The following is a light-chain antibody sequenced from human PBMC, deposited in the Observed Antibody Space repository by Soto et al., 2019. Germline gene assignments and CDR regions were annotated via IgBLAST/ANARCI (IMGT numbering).Light chain of an antibody. CDR1: QGISSW. V-gene: IGKV1D-16*01. CDR2: AAS. Sequence: DIQMTQSPSSVSASEGDRVTITCRASQGISSWLAWYQQKPGXTPXXLIYAASSLQSGVPSRSSGSGSGTEFTLTISSLQPDDFATYYCQQYNSYWTFGQGTKVDIK. J-gene: IGKJ1*01. CDR3: QQYNSYWT.